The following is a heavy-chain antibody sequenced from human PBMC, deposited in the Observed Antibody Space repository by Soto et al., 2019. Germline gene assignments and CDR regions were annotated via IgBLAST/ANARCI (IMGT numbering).Heavy chain of an antibody. CDR2: ISPSSGTV. V-gene: IGHV3-11*01. Sequence: QVQLVESGGGLVKPGGSLRLSCAASGFTFSHHYMNWIRQAPGKGLEWVSYISPSSGTVNYTDSVKGRFTISRDNAKNSLYLQMNSLRADDTAVYYCARLGTAFGVDVWGQGTTVTVSS. CDR3: ARLGTAFGVDV. J-gene: IGHJ6*02. D-gene: IGHD2-21*02. CDR1: GFTFSHHY.